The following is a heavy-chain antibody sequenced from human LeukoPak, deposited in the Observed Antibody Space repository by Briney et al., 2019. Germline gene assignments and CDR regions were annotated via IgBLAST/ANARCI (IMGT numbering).Heavy chain of an antibody. CDR1: GYSFTNYW. CDR3: ALSSGAFDSAGYFDY. V-gene: IGHV5-51*01. Sequence: PGESLKISCKGSGYSFTNYWVGWVRQMPGKGLEWMGIIYPNNSDSRYSPSFRGQVTITVDRSITTAYLQWNSLKPSDTAMYYCALSSGAFDSAGYFDYWGQGTLVTVSS. CDR2: IYPNNSDS. J-gene: IGHJ4*02. D-gene: IGHD2-15*01.